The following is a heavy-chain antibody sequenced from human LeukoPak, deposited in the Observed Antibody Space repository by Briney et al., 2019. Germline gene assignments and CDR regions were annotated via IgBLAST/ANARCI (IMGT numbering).Heavy chain of an antibody. CDR3: AKGRYSYGYQRVDY. V-gene: IGHV3-23*01. CDR2: ISGSGGST. D-gene: IGHD5-18*01. CDR1: GFTFSSYA. Sequence: PGGSLSLSCAASGFTFSSYAMPWLRQAPGKGLEWVSAISGSGGSTYYADSVKGRFTISRDNSKNTLYLQMNSLRADDTAVYYCAKGRYSYGYQRVDYWGQGTLVTVSS. J-gene: IGHJ4*02.